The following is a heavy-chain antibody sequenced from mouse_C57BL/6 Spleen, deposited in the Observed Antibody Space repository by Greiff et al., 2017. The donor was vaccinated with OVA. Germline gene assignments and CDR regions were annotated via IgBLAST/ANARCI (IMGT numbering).Heavy chain of an antibody. CDR3: TTHYYGSSYAKDY. J-gene: IGHJ4*01. Sequence: VQLQQSGAELVRPGASVKLSCTASGFNIKDYYMHWVKQRPEQGLEWIGRIDPEDGDTEYAPKFQGKATMTADTSSNTAYLQLSSLTSEDTAVYYGTTHYYGSSYAKDYWGQGTSVTVSS. D-gene: IGHD1-1*01. CDR1: GFNIKDYY. V-gene: IGHV14-1*01. CDR2: IDPEDGDT.